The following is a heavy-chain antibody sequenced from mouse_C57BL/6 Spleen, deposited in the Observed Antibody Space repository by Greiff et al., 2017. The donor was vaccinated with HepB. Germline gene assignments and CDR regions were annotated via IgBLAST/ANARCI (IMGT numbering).Heavy chain of an antibody. D-gene: IGHD1-1*01. J-gene: IGHJ4*01. CDR2: IDPSDSYT. CDR1: GYTFTSYW. CDR3: ARRTTVVEENAMDY. Sequence: QVQLQQSGAELVMPGASVKLSCKASGYTFTSYWMHWVKQRPGQGLEWIGEIDPSDSYTNYNQKFKGKSTLTVDKSSSTAYMQLSSLTSEDSAVYYCARRTTVVEENAMDYWGQGTSVTVSS. V-gene: IGHV1-69*01.